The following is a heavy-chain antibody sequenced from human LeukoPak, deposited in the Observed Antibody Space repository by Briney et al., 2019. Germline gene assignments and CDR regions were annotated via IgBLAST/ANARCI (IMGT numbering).Heavy chain of an antibody. CDR1: GFTFSSYW. Sequence: GGSLRLSCAASGFTFSSYWMSWVRQAPGKGLEWVANIKQDGSEKYYVDSVKGRFTISRDNSKNTLYLQMNSLRAEDTALYFCAKKAQYNGNYPLDYWGQGTLVTVSS. J-gene: IGHJ4*02. V-gene: IGHV3-7*03. CDR3: AKKAQYNGNYPLDY. CDR2: IKQDGSEK. D-gene: IGHD1-26*01.